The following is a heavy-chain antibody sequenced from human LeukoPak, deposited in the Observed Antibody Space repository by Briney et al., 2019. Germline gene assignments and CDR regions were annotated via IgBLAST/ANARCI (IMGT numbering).Heavy chain of an antibody. CDR1: GGTFNNHA. Sequence: SVKVSCKASGGTFNNHAISWVRQAPGQGLEWMGRIVPILGIANYAQEFQGRLIITADKATSSAYMELSSLRSEDTAVYYCARDQGDNSYGYYAIWYAFDVWGQGTMVTVSS. CDR3: ARDQGDNSYGYYAIWYAFDV. D-gene: IGHD5-18*01. V-gene: IGHV1-69*04. J-gene: IGHJ3*01. CDR2: IVPILGIA.